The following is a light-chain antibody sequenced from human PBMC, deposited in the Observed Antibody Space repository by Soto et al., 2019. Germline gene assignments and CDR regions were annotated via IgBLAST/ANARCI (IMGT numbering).Light chain of an antibody. Sequence: EVVLTQSPVTLSLSPGERATLSCRASQSFRGLLAWYQQKPGQAPRLLIYDAYNRATSIPPRFSGSGSGTDCTLTITSLEPEASSVYYCQQRHMLPITFGQGTRLEIK. V-gene: IGKV3-11*01. J-gene: IGKJ5*01. CDR3: QQRHMLPIT. CDR1: QSFRGL. CDR2: DAY.